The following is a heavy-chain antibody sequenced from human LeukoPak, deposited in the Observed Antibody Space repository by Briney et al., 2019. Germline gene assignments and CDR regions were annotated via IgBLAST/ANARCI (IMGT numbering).Heavy chain of an antibody. CDR1: GYTFTSYD. CDR3: ARSQVSAAIHGDT. Sequence: ASVKVSCKASGYTFTSYDINWVRQATGQGLEWMGWMNPNSGNTGYAQKFQGRVTMTRNTSISTAYMELSSLRSEDTAVYYCARSQVSAAIHGDTWGQGTLVTVSS. J-gene: IGHJ5*02. D-gene: IGHD2-2*02. CDR2: MNPNSGNT. V-gene: IGHV1-8*01.